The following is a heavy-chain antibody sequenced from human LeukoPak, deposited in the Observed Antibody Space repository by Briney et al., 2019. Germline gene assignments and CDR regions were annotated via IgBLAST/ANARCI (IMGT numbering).Heavy chain of an antibody. Sequence: PSETLSLTCAVSGGSIIVAAYSWGWIRQPPGKGLEWVGYIYHTGRTYSNPSLKSRVTVSVDRSKNQFSLKLSSVTAADTAVYYCARGYGDNSGAFDIWGQGTMVTVSS. CDR2: IYHTGRT. J-gene: IGHJ3*02. D-gene: IGHD4-23*01. CDR1: GGSIIVAAYS. CDR3: ARGYGDNSGAFDI. V-gene: IGHV4-30-2*01.